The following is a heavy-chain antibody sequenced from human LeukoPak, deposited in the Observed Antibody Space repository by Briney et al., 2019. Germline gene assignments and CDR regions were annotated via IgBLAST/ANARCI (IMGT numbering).Heavy chain of an antibody. CDR1: GGSFSGYY. V-gene: IGHV4-34*01. D-gene: IGHD6-19*01. CDR2: INHSGGT. CDR3: ARVPNKYSSGWYATQDY. J-gene: IGHJ4*02. Sequence: SETLSLTCAVYGGSFSGYYWSWIRQPPGKGLEWIGEINHSGGTNYNPSLKSRVTISVDTSKNQFSLKLSSVTAADTAVYYCARVPNKYSSGWYATQDYWGQGTLVTVSS.